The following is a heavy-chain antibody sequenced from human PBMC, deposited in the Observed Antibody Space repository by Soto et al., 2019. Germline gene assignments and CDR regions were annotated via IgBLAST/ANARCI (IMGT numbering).Heavy chain of an antibody. CDR3: ATDPLPYCSGGSCDSDYYFDS. J-gene: IGHJ4*02. D-gene: IGHD2-15*01. CDR2: ISGSGGST. Sequence: EVQLLESGGGLVQPGGSLRLSCAASGFTFSSYAMSWVRQAPGKGLEWVSAISGSGGSTYYADSVKGRFTISRDNSKNPLYLQMSSMRAQDTAVYYCATDPLPYCSGGSCDSDYYFDSWRQGTRVSVSS. V-gene: IGHV3-23*01. CDR1: GFTFSSYA.